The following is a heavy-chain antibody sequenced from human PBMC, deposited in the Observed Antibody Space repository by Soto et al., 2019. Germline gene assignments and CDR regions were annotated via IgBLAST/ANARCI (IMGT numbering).Heavy chain of an antibody. CDR2: IIPIFGTP. V-gene: IGHV1-69*01. CDR3: ARDRDDYGSGNYYNRIDF. Sequence: QVQLVQSGAEVKKPGSSVKVSCKASGGIFSTYAISWLRQAPGQGLEWMGGIIPIFGTPNYAQRFQGRVTIAADDSTPTSYMELSRLKSEDSAVYYCARDRDDYGSGNYYNRIDFWGQGTLVTVSS. CDR1: GGIFSTYA. J-gene: IGHJ4*02. D-gene: IGHD3-10*01.